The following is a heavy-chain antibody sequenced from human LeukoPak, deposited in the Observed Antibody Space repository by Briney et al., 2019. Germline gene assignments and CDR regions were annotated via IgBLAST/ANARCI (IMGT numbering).Heavy chain of an antibody. CDR3: ARDAAAAYWYFDL. CDR2: IIPIFGTA. J-gene: IGHJ2*01. Sequence: SVKVSCKASGGTFSSYAISWVRQAPGQGLEWMRGIIPIFGTANCAQKFQGRVTITADESTSTAYMELSSLRSEDTAVYYCARDAAAAYWYFDLWGRGTLVTVSS. CDR1: GGTFSSYA. D-gene: IGHD6-13*01. V-gene: IGHV1-69*13.